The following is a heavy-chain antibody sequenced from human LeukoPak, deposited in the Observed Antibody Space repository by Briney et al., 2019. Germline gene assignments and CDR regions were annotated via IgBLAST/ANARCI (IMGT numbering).Heavy chain of an antibody. D-gene: IGHD6-19*01. J-gene: IGHJ4*02. CDR1: GYTFTAYY. CDR2: INPNSGGT. CDR3: ARSSGWYYFDY. Sequence: ASVKVSCKASGYTFTAYYMHWVRQAPGQGLECMGWINPNSGGTNYAQKFQGRVTMTRDTSISTAYMELSSLRSEDMAVYYCARSSGWYYFDYWGQGTLVTVSS. V-gene: IGHV1-2*02.